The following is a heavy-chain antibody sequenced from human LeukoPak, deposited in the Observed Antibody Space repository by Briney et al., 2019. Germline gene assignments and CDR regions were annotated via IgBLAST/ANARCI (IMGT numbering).Heavy chain of an antibody. J-gene: IGHJ3*02. Sequence: SVKVSCKASGYTFTSYAINWVRQAPGQGLEYMGWIRTSTGSPTYAQGFTGRFVFSLDTSVNTAYLQISSLKAEDTAVYYCARDLDSAAFDIWGQGTMVTVSS. CDR2: IRTSTGSP. CDR3: ARDLDSAAFDI. D-gene: IGHD2-15*01. V-gene: IGHV7-4-1*02. CDR1: GYTFTSYA.